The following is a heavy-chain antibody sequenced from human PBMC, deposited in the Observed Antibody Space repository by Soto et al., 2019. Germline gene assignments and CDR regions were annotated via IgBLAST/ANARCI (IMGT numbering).Heavy chain of an antibody. D-gene: IGHD3-16*01. CDR1: GYSFTSYY. CDR3: ARLATGDPPFYLDY. V-gene: IGHV1-46*01. CDR2: IDASRGTT. J-gene: IGHJ4*02. Sequence: QVQLVQSGAEVKEPGASVKVSCKASGYSFTSYYMHWVRQAPGQGPEWLGVIDASRGTTSYSQKFQDRVTMTRDTSTTTFYMELNSLKSEDTAVYYCARLATGDPPFYLDYWGQGTLIIVSS.